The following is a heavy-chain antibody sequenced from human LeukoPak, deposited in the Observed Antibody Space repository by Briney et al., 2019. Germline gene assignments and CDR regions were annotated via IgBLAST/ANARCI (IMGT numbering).Heavy chain of an antibody. CDR3: ARGSDYDILTGHAFDI. Sequence: SETLSLTCAVYGGSFSGYYWSWIRQPPGKGLXXXXXINHSGSTNYNPSLKSRVTISVDTSKNQFSLKLSSVTAADTAVYYCARGSDYDILTGHAFDIWGQGTMVTVSS. J-gene: IGHJ3*02. CDR2: INHSGST. CDR1: GGSFSGYY. V-gene: IGHV4-34*01. D-gene: IGHD3-9*01.